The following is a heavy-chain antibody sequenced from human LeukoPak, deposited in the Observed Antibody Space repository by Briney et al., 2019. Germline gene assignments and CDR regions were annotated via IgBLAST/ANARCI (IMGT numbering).Heavy chain of an antibody. D-gene: IGHD3-9*01. CDR3: ATQYYDILTGFHAFDY. CDR1: GGSISSGSYY. Sequence: SQTLSLTCTVSGGSISSGSYYWSWIRRPAGKGLEWIGRIYTSGSTNYNPSLKSRVTMSVDTSKNQFSLKLSSVTAADTAVYYCATQYYDILTGFHAFDYWGQGTLVTVSS. J-gene: IGHJ4*02. CDR2: IYTSGST. V-gene: IGHV4-61*02.